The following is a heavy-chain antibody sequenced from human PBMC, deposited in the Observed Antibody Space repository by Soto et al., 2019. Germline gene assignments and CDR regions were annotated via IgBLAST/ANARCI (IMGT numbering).Heavy chain of an antibody. Sequence: GGSLRLSCAASGFTFSNAWMNWVRQAPGKGLEWVGRIKSKTDGGTTDYAAPVKGRFTISRDDSKNTLYLQMNSLKTEDTAVYYCTTYEDLEWLYPSNSYGMDVWGQGTTVTVSS. CDR1: GFTFSNAW. CDR2: IKSKTDGGTT. V-gene: IGHV3-15*07. D-gene: IGHD3-3*01. CDR3: TTYEDLEWLYPSNSYGMDV. J-gene: IGHJ6*02.